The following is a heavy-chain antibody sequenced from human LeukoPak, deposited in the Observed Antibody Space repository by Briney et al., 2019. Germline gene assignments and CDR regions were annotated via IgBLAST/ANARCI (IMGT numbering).Heavy chain of an antibody. CDR3: AREGHDYGDSIDY. CDR2: INHSGST. CDR1: GGSFSGYY. V-gene: IGHV4-34*01. J-gene: IGHJ4*02. D-gene: IGHD4-17*01. Sequence: SETLSLTCAVYGGSFSGYYWSWIRQPPGKGREWVGEINHSGSTNYNPSLKSRVTISVDTSKNQFSLKLSSVAAADTAVYYCAREGHDYGDSIDYWGQGTLVTVSS.